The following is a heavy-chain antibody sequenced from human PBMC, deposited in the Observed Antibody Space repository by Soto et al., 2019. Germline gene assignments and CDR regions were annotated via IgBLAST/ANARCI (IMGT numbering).Heavy chain of an antibody. CDR2: IYYSGST. V-gene: IGHV4-31*03. J-gene: IGHJ5*02. Sequence: TSETLSLTCTISGCSISSSDYYWSLIRQHPGKGLEWIGYIYYSGSTYYNPSLKSRVTISVDTPKNQFSLKLSSVTAADTAVYYCARVHRTSYTLGPWGQGTLVTVSS. D-gene: IGHD2-2*01. CDR1: GCSISSSDYY. CDR3: ARVHRTSYTLGP.